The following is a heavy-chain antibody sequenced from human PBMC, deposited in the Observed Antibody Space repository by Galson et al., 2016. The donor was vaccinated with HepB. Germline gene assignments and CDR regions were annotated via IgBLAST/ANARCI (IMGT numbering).Heavy chain of an antibody. CDR1: GGSIRGSY. CDR3: ARGKRGSRGYDEAIDS. Sequence: SETLSLTCTVSGGSIRGSYWTWIRQPPGKGLEWIGYMYDSGTTNYNPALKSRVTISIDTSKNQFSLKLSSVPAADTALYFCARGKRGSRGYDEAIDSWGQGSLVTVSS. CDR2: MYDSGTT. D-gene: IGHD5-12*01. J-gene: IGHJ4*02. V-gene: IGHV4-59*01.